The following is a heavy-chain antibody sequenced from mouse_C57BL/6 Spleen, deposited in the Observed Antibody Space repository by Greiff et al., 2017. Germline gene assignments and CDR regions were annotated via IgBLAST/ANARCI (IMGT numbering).Heavy chain of an antibody. V-gene: IGHV1-64*01. CDR2: IHPNSGST. CDR1: GYTFTSYW. J-gene: IGHJ3*01. D-gene: IGHD1-1*01. Sequence: QVQLKQPGAELVKPGASVKLSCKASGYTFTSYWMHWVKQRPGQGLEWIGMIHPNSGSTNYNEKFKSKATLTVDKSSSTAYMQLRSLTSEDSAVYYCARGITTVPFAYWGQGTLVTVSA. CDR3: ARGITTVPFAY.